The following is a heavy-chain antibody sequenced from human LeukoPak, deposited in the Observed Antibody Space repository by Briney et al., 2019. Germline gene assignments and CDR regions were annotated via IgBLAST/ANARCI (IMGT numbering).Heavy chain of an antibody. Sequence: ASVKVSCKASGGTFSSYAFTWVRQAPGQGLEWMGIINPSGGSTSYAQKFQGRVTMTRDTSTSTVYMELSSLRSEDTAVYYCAREGGTRGFGEYYYYYGMDVWGQGTTVTVSS. V-gene: IGHV1-46*01. CDR1: GGTFSSYA. CDR2: INPSGGST. CDR3: AREGGTRGFGEYYYYYGMDV. D-gene: IGHD3-10*01. J-gene: IGHJ6*02.